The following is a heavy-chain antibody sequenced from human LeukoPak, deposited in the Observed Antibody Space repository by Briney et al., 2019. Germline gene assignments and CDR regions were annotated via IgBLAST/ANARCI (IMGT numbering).Heavy chain of an antibody. CDR3: ARAPEDSSGYWVPAFDI. V-gene: IGHV4-39*01. CDR1: GGSISSSSYY. Sequence: PSETLSLTCTVSGGSISSSSYYWGWIRQPPGKGLEWIGSIYYSGSTYYNPSLKSRVTISVDTSKNQFSLKLSSVTAADTAVYYCARAPEDSSGYWVPAFDIWGQGTMVTVSS. D-gene: IGHD3-22*01. J-gene: IGHJ3*02. CDR2: IYYSGST.